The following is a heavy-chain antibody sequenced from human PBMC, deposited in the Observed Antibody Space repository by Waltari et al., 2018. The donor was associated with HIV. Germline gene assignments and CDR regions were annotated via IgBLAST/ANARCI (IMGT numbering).Heavy chain of an antibody. V-gene: IGHV4-39*07. CDR1: GGSISGSSYY. CDR3: ARGDNWNLSYFDY. CDR2: LHYGGI. Sequence: QLQLQESGPGLMKPSETLSLTCSVSGGSISGSSYYWAWVRQPPGKGLEWIGSLHYGGIYTNPSLESRVTISLDTSKNQFSLKLSSVTAADTAVYHCARGDNWNLSYFDYWGQGILVTVSS. D-gene: IGHD1-7*01. J-gene: IGHJ4*02.